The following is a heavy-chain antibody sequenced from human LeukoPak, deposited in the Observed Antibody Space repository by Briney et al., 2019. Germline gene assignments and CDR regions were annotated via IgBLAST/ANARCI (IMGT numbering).Heavy chain of an antibody. V-gene: IGHV4-39*07. CDR2: INHSGST. CDR3: ARVGRRSHSLGELSLRKNYFDY. Sequence: KASETLSLTCTVSGGSISSSSYYWSWIRQPPGKGLEWIGEINHSGSTNYNPSLKSRVTISVDTSKNQFSLKLSSVTAADTAVYYCARVGRRSHSLGELSLRKNYFDYWGQGTLVTVSS. D-gene: IGHD3-16*02. CDR1: GGSISSSSYY. J-gene: IGHJ4*02.